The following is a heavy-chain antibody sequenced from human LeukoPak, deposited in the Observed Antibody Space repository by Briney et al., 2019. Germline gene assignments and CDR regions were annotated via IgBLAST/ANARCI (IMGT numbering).Heavy chain of an antibody. CDR3: VREGPYYYDSGVDH. D-gene: IGHD3-22*01. J-gene: IGHJ4*02. Sequence: ASVKVSCKASGFTFTKYAFHWVRQAPGQRLEWMGWINAGNGSTKYSQKLQGRITITRDTSASTIYMELYSLRSDDTAVYYCVREGPYYYDSGVDHWGQGTLVTVSS. CDR1: GFTFTKYA. V-gene: IGHV1-3*01. CDR2: INAGNGST.